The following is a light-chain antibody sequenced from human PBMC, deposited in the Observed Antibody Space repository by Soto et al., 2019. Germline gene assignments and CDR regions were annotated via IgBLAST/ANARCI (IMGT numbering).Light chain of an antibody. CDR1: QSVSSSY. CDR3: QQPSNRLHT. J-gene: IGKJ5*01. CDR2: DTS. V-gene: IGKV3D-20*02. Sequence: DIIFTQSPGTLTLSTGERATLSCRASQSVSSSYLVWYQQKPGQAPRLLIYDTSSRATGIPDRFSGSGSGTDFTLTISCLEPDDLVGYYCQQPSNRLHTLGQGTPMEI.